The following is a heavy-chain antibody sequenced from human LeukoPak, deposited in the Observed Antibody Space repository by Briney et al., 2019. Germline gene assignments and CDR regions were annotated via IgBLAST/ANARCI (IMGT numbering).Heavy chain of an antibody. V-gene: IGHV3-21*01. CDR2: ISSSSHYI. CDR1: GFTFSNYA. J-gene: IGHJ5*02. D-gene: IGHD4-11*01. Sequence: GGSLRLSCAASGFTFSNYAMNWVRQAPGKGLEWVSSISSSSHYIYYADSVKGRFTISRDNAKNSLYLQMNSLRAEDTAVYYCARADYSNWSTWFDPWGQGTLVTVSS. CDR3: ARADYSNWSTWFDP.